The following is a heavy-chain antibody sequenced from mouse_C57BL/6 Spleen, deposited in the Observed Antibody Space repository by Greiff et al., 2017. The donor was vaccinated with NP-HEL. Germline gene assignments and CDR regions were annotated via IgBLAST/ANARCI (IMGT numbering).Heavy chain of an antibody. CDR3: ARRYYGPYWYFDV. J-gene: IGHJ1*03. V-gene: IGHV1-61*01. D-gene: IGHD1-1*01. Sequence: VQLQQPGAELVRPGSSVKLSCKASGYTFTSYWMDWVKQRPGQGLEWIGNIYPSDSETHYNQKFKDKATLTVDKSSSTAYMQLSSLTSEDSAVYYCARRYYGPYWYFDVWGTGTTVTVSS. CDR1: GYTFTSYW. CDR2: IYPSDSET.